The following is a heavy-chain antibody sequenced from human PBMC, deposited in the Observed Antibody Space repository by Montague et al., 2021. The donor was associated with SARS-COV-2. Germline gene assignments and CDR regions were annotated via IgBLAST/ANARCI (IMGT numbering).Heavy chain of an antibody. D-gene: IGHD2-15*01. CDR3: ARFETSKFYSSGMDV. CDR2: ISSESAYI. Sequence: SLRLSCAASGFTFSSISMNWVRQAPGKRLEWVSSISSESAYIVYAESVRSRFTISRDNAQNLLYLQMNSLRAEGTAVYYCARFETSKFYSSGMDVWGQGTTVTVSS. J-gene: IGHJ6*02. CDR1: GFTFSSIS. V-gene: IGHV3-21*01.